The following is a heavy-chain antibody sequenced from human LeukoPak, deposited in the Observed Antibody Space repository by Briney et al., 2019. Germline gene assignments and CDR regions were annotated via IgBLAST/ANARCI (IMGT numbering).Heavy chain of an antibody. J-gene: IGHJ4*02. CDR2: MNPNSGNT. V-gene: IGHV1-8*01. CDR3: ARRGYHDYSGFDY. Sequence: ASVKVSCKASGYTFTNYDINWVRQATGQGLEWMGWMNPNSGNTGYAQKFQGRVTMTRNTSITTAYMELSSLRSEDSAVYYCARRGYHDYSGFDYWGQGTLVTVSS. CDR1: GYTFTNYD. D-gene: IGHD1-26*01.